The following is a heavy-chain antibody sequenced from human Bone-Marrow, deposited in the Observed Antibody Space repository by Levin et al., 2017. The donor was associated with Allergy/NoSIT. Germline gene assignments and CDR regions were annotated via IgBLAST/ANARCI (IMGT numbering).Heavy chain of an antibody. CDR3: AKQRRRSADWYFDL. CDR2: IYHSGSA. D-gene: IGHD6-25*01. CDR1: GGSISSGANY. J-gene: IGHJ2*01. Sequence: PSETLSLTCTVSGGSISSGANYWGWIRQPPGKGLEWIGSIYHSGSAYSNPSLKGRVTISVDTSTNHFSLGLSSVSAADTAVYYCAKQRRRSADWYFDLWGRGTLVTVSS. V-gene: IGHV4-39*01.